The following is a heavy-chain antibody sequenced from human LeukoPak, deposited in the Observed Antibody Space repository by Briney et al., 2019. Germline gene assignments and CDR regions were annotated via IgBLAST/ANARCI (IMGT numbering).Heavy chain of an antibody. V-gene: IGHV4-34*01. CDR2: INHSGST. CDR1: GGSFSGYY. J-gene: IGHJ4*02. CDR3: ASRLSYYDSSYFDY. Sequence: SETLSLTCAVYGGSFSGYYWSWIRQPPGKGLEWIGEINHSGSTNYNPSLKSRVTISVDTSKNQFSLKLSSVTAADTAVYYCASRLSYYDSSYFDYWGQGTLVTVSS. D-gene: IGHD3-22*01.